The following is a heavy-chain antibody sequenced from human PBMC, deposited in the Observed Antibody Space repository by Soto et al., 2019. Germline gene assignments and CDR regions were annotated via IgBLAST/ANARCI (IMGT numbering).Heavy chain of an antibody. Sequence: QVQLVESGGGVVQPGRSLRLSCAASGFTFSSYGMHWVRQAPGKGLEWVAVISYDGSNKYYADSVKGRFTISRDNSKNTLYLQMNSLRAEDTAVYYCAKWAAMVNGNFDYWGQGTLVTVSS. CDR2: ISYDGSNK. CDR1: GFTFSSYG. V-gene: IGHV3-30*18. D-gene: IGHD5-18*01. CDR3: AKWAAMVNGNFDY. J-gene: IGHJ4*02.